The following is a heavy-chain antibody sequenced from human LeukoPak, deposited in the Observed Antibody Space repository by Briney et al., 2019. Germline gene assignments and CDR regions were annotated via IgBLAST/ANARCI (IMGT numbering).Heavy chain of an antibody. CDR3: ARAYSIIRGLVDY. CDR1: GFTFSTYA. J-gene: IGHJ4*02. Sequence: GSLRLSCAASGFTFSTYAMSWVRQAPGKGLEWVSAISGSGSSTYYVDSVKGRFTISRDNSKNTLYLQMNSLRAEDTAVYYCARAYSIIRGLVDYWGQGTLVTVSS. CDR2: ISGSGSST. V-gene: IGHV3-23*01. D-gene: IGHD3-10*01.